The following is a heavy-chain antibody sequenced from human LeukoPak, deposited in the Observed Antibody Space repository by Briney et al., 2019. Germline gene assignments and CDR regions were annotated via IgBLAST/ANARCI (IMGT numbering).Heavy chain of an antibody. CDR1: GYTFTSYG. D-gene: IGHD2-15*01. Sequence: PAASVKVSCTASGYTFTSYGISWVRQATGQGLEWMGWMNPNSGNTGYAQKFQGRVTMTRNTSISTAYMELSSLRSEDTAVYYCARPPASRGGSRRAHFDYWGQGTLVTVSS. J-gene: IGHJ4*02. V-gene: IGHV1-8*02. CDR3: ARPPASRGGSRRAHFDY. CDR2: MNPNSGNT.